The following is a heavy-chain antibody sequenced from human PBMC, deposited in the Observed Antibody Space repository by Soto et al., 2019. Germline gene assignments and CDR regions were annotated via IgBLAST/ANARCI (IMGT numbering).Heavy chain of an antibody. Sequence: PGESLKISCAASGFTFSSYAMHWVRQAPGKGLEWVAVISYDGSNKYYADSVKGRFTISRDNSKNTLYLQMNSLRAEDTAVYYCAREPCRGRGHCYWYYFDYWGQGPLVTVSS. D-gene: IGHD2-21*02. J-gene: IGHJ4*02. CDR2: ISYDGSNK. V-gene: IGHV3-30-3*01. CDR1: GFTFSSYA. CDR3: AREPCRGRGHCYWYYFDY.